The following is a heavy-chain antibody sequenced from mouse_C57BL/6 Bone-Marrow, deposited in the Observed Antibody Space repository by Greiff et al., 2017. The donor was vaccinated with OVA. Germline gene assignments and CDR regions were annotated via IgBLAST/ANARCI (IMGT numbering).Heavy chain of an antibody. J-gene: IGHJ4*01. CDR2: IYPGSGST. Sequence: QVQLQQPGAELVKPGASVKMSCKASGYTFTSYWITWVKQRPGQGLEWIGDIYPGSGSTNYNEKFKSKATLTVDTSSSTAYMQLSSLTSEDSAVYYCAREELRIRPTDMDYWGQGTSVTGSS. CDR1: GYTFTSYW. V-gene: IGHV1-55*01. D-gene: IGHD3-2*02. CDR3: AREELRIRPTDMDY.